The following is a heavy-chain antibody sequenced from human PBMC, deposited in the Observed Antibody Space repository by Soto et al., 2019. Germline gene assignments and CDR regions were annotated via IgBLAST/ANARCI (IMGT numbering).Heavy chain of an antibody. CDR2: IGEGGFST. V-gene: IGHV3-23*01. CDR3: ARDSITRVSSDVPGMDV. Sequence: GGSLRLSCAASGSTFSTYAMSWVRQAPGKGLEWVSVIGEGGFSTQYAASVKGRFTISRDNSKNMLYPQMNSLRSDDTAVYYCARDSITRVSSDVPGMDVWGQGTTVTVS. CDR1: GSTFSTYA. D-gene: IGHD3-16*01. J-gene: IGHJ6*02.